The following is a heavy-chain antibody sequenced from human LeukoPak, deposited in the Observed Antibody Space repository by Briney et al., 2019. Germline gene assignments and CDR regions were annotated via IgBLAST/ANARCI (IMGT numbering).Heavy chain of an antibody. CDR1: GFTVSSNY. CDR2: IYSGGST. CDR3: ASTHYYDSSGYVAAYPTDY. D-gene: IGHD3-22*01. J-gene: IGHJ4*02. Sequence: PGGSLRLSCAASGFTVSSNYMSWVRQAPGKGLEWVSVIYSGGSTYYADSVKGRFTISRDNSKNTLYLQMNSLRAEDTAVYYCASTHYYDSSGYVAAYPTDYWGQGTLVTVSS. V-gene: IGHV3-66*01.